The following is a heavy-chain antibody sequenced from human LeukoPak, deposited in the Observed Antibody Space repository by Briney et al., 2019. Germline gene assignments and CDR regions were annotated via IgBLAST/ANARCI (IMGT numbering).Heavy chain of an antibody. CDR1: GFTFSSYA. D-gene: IGHD2-2*01. CDR2: ISYDGSNK. Sequence: PGGSLRLSCAASGFTFSSYAMHWVRQAPGKGLEWVAVISYDGSNKYYADSVKGRFTISRDNSKNTLYLQMNSLRAEDTAVYYCARDPHIVVVPAAIAWFDPWGQGTLVTVSS. CDR3: ARDPHIVVVPAAIAWFDP. V-gene: IGHV3-30-3*01. J-gene: IGHJ5*02.